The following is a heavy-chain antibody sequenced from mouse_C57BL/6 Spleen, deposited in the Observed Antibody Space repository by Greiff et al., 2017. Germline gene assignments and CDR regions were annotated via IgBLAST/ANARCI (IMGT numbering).Heavy chain of an antibody. CDR2: IDPSDSYT. CDR1: GYTFTSYW. J-gene: IGHJ2*01. CDR3: ARGATVVAPYYFDY. D-gene: IGHD1-1*01. V-gene: IGHV1-69*01. Sequence: QVQLQQSGAELVMPGASVKLSCKASGYTFTSYWMHWVKQRPGQGLEWIGEIDPSDSYTNYNQKFKGKSTLTVDKSSSTAYMQLSSLTSEDSAVYYCARGATVVAPYYFDYWGQGTTLTVSS.